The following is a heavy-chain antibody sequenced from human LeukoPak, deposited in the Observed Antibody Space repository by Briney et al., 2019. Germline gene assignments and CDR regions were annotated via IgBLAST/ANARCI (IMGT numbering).Heavy chain of an antibody. CDR2: INHSSGRE. D-gene: IGHD4-23*01. CDR1: GYTFTSYY. Sequence: ASVKVSCKASGYTFTSYYMHWVRQAPGQGLEWLGIINHSSGRESYAQKFQGRVTMTSERSTRTVYMELSGLRYRHTAGHYFARDYTVAKRGFDYWGQGTLVTVSS. J-gene: IGHJ4*02. V-gene: IGHV1-46*01. CDR3: ARDYTVAKRGFDY.